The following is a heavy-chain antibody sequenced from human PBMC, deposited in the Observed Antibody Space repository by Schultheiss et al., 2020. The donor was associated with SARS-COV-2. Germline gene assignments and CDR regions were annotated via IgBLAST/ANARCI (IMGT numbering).Heavy chain of an antibody. CDR2: IIPIFGTA. Sequence: SVKVSCKASGGTFSSYAISWVRQAPGQGLEWMGGIIPIFGTANYAQKFQGRVTITADESTSTAYMELSSLRSEDTAVYYCARDRFLGYCSSTSCYEGGYWGQGTLVTVSS. CDR3: ARDRFLGYCSSTSCYEGGY. CDR1: GGTFSSYA. D-gene: IGHD2-2*01. V-gene: IGHV1-69*13. J-gene: IGHJ4*02.